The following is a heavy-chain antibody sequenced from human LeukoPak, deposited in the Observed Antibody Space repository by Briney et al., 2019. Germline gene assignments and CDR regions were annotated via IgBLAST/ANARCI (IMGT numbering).Heavy chain of an antibody. CDR1: GFTFSNAW. D-gene: IGHD6-6*01. CDR3: ARDIAARLDY. V-gene: IGHV3-11*01. J-gene: IGHJ4*02. Sequence: PGGSLRLSCAASGFTFSNAWMSWVRQAPGKGLEWVSYISSSGSTIYYADSVKGRFTISRDNAKNSLYLQMNSLRAEDTAVYYCARDIAARLDYWGQGTLVTVSS. CDR2: ISSSGSTI.